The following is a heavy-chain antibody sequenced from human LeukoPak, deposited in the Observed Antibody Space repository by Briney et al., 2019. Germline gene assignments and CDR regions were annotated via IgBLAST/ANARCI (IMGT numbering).Heavy chain of an antibody. J-gene: IGHJ5*02. CDR1: GYTLTELS. V-gene: IGHV1-8*01. CDR2: MNPNSGNT. Sequence: ASVKVSCKVSGYTLTELSMHWVRQAPGQGLEWMGWMNPNSGNTGYAQKFQGRVTMTRNTSISTAYMELSSLRSEDTAVYYCARSVYDSSGYYLSFDPWGQGTLVTVSS. CDR3: ARSVYDSSGYYLSFDP. D-gene: IGHD3-22*01.